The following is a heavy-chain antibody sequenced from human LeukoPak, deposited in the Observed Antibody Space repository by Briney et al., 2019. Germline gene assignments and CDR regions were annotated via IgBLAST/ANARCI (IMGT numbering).Heavy chain of an antibody. D-gene: IGHD3-16*01. V-gene: IGHV3-53*01. Sequence: GGSLRLSCAASGFTVSSPSMSWVRQAPGKGLEWVSVMYSGGSTDYADSVKGRFTISRDNSKNTLYLQMNNLRAEDTAVYYCGSEAGLRFDYWGQGPLVTVSS. CDR1: GFTVSSPS. CDR2: MYSGGST. J-gene: IGHJ4*02. CDR3: GSEAGLRFDY.